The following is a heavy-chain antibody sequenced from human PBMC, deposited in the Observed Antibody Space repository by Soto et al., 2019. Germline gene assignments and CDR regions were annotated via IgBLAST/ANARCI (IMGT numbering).Heavy chain of an antibody. J-gene: IGHJ4*02. CDR1: GGSISSGDYY. D-gene: IGHD3-22*01. Sequence: SETVSLTCTVSGGSISSGDYYWSWIRQAPGKGLEWLGYIYYSGSTYYNPSLKSRVTISVDTSKNQFSLKLSSVTAADTAVYYCARGSGQDYYDSSGYYQPFDYWGQGTLVTVSS. V-gene: IGHV4-30-4*01. CDR2: IYYSGST. CDR3: ARGSGQDYYDSSGYYQPFDY.